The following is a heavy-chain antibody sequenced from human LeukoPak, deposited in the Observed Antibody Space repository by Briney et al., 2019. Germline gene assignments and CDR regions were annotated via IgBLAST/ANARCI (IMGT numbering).Heavy chain of an antibody. V-gene: IGHV3-7*01. CDR2: IKQDGSEK. J-gene: IGHJ3*02. CDR3: ARASVTVNTGHEAFDI. CDR1: GGSIRNGNW. D-gene: IGHD4-11*01. Sequence: SSETLSLTCAVSGGSIRNGNWWSWVRQPPGKGLEWVANIKQDGSEKYYVDSVKGRFTISRDNAKNSLYLQMNSLRAEDTAVYYCARASVTVNTGHEAFDIWGQGTMVTVSS.